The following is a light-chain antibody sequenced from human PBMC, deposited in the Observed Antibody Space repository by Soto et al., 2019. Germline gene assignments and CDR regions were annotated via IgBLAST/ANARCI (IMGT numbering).Light chain of an antibody. CDR3: QSYDSSLSASYV. CDR1: SSNIGAGYA. J-gene: IGLJ1*01. Sequence: KRVTISCTGSSSNIGAGYAVHWYQQLPGKAPKLLIYGNTNRPSGVPDRFSGSKSGTSASLAITGLQAEDEADYYCQSYDSSLSASYVFGGGTKVTVL. V-gene: IGLV1-40*01. CDR2: GNT.